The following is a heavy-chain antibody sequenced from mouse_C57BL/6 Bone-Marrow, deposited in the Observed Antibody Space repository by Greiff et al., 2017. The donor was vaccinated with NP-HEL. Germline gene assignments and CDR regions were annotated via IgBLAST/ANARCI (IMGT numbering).Heavy chain of an antibody. D-gene: IGHD1-1*01. Sequence: EVKLMESEGGLVQPGSSMKLSCTASGFTFSDYYMAWVRQVPEKGLEWVANINYDGSSTYYLDSLKSRFIISRDNAKNILYLQMSSLKSEDTATYYCARDRGYGSSFDDWGQGTTLTVSS. V-gene: IGHV5-16*01. CDR1: GFTFSDYY. J-gene: IGHJ2*01. CDR2: INYDGSST. CDR3: ARDRGYGSSFDD.